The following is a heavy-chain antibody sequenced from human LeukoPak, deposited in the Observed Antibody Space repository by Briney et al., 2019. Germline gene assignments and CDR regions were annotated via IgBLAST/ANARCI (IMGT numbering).Heavy chain of an antibody. J-gene: IGHJ4*02. D-gene: IGHD5-12*01. Sequence: GGSLRLSCAASGFTVSSNYVSWVRQAPGKGLEWVSVIYSGGITYYADSVKGRFTISRDDSKNTLSLQMNSLRAEDTAMYYCATERGYSGFFDYWGQGTLVTVSS. V-gene: IGHV3-53*01. CDR3: ATERGYSGFFDY. CDR1: GFTVSSNY. CDR2: IYSGGIT.